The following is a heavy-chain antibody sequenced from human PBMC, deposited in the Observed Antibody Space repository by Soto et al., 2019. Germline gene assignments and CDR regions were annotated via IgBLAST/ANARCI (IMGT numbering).Heavy chain of an antibody. CDR1: GFTFSNYG. CDR3: AKDGYTYGSADF. D-gene: IGHD5-18*01. J-gene: IGHJ4*02. Sequence: QVQLVESGGGVVQPGRSLRLSCAASGFTFSNYGMHWVRQAPGKGLERVALISSDGSNKYYTDSVESRFTISRDNSKNTPYLQMNSLRAEDTAVYYCAKDGYTYGSADFWGQGTLVTVSS. V-gene: IGHV3-30*18. CDR2: ISSDGSNK.